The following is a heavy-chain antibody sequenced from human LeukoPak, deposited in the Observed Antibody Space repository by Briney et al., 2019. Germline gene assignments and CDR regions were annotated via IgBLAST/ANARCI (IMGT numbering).Heavy chain of an antibody. CDR3: ARALTMVRGIIISPPFDY. D-gene: IGHD3-10*01. J-gene: IGHJ4*02. CDR1: GGSLSSGDYY. Sequence: SQTLSLTCTVSGGSLSSGDYYWSWIRQPPGKGLEWVGYIHHSGSTYYNPSLKNRVTISLDTSKNQFPLKLTSVTAADTAVYYCARALTMVRGIIISPPFDYWGQGTLVTVSS. V-gene: IGHV4-30-4*01. CDR2: IHHSGST.